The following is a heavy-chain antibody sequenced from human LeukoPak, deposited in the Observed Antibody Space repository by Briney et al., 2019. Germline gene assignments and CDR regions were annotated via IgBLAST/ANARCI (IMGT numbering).Heavy chain of an antibody. J-gene: IGHJ4*02. D-gene: IGHD1-26*01. V-gene: IGHV3-30*18. CDR3: AKDAYGGSMGY. CDR1: GFTFSSYG. CDR2: ISYDGSNK. Sequence: PGGSLRLSCAASGFTFSSYGMHWVRQAPGKGLEWVAVISYDGSNKYYADPVKGRFTISRDNSKNTLYLQMNSLRAEDTAVYYCAKDAYGGSMGYWGQGTLVTVSS.